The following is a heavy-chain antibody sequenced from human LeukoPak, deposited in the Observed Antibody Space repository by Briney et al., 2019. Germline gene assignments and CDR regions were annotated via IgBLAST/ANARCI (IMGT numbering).Heavy chain of an antibody. CDR2: ISGGSSGST. J-gene: IGHJ6*03. V-gene: IGHV3-23*01. Sequence: GGSLRLSCAASGFTFSDYAMSWVRQAPGKGLEWLSVISGGSSGSTYYADSVTGRFTVSRDNSKNTLYLQMNSLRAEDTAVYYCAKDCHCSGGSCYSYYYYYMDVWGKGTTVTVSS. CDR3: AKDCHCSGGSCYSYYYYYMDV. D-gene: IGHD2-15*01. CDR1: GFTFSDYA.